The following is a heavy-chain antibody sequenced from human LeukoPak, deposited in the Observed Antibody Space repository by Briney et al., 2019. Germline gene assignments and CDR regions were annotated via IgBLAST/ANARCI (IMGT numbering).Heavy chain of an antibody. CDR2: IIPILGTA. CDR1: GGTFSSYA. J-gene: IGHJ4*02. V-gene: IGHV1-69*13. D-gene: IGHD3-10*01. CDR3: ARAAYYYGSGSYHFDY. Sequence: ASVKVSCKASGGTFSSYAISWVRQAPGQGLEWMGGIIPILGTANYAQKFQGRVTITADESTSTAYMELSSLRSEDTAVYYCARAAYYYGSGSYHFDYWGQGTLVTVSS.